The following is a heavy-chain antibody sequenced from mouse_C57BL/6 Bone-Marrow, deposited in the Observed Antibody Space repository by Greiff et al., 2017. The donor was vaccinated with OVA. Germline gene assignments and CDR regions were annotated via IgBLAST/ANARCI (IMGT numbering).Heavy chain of an antibody. V-gene: IGHV1-50*01. CDR1: GYTFTSYW. D-gene: IGHD2-3*01. J-gene: IGHJ2*01. CDR3: ARSFDYYDGYYYFDY. Sequence: QVQLQQPGAELVKPGASVKLSCKASGYTFTSYWMQWVKQRPGQGLEWIGEIDPSDSYTNYNQKFKGKATLTVDTSSSTAYMQLSSLTSEDSAVYDGARSFDYYDGYYYFDYWGQGTTLTVSS. CDR2: IDPSDSYT.